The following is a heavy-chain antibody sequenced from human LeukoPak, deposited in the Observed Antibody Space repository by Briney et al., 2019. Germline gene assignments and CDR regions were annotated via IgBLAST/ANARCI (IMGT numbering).Heavy chain of an antibody. Sequence: SETLSLTCTVAGGSISSSSYYWGWIRQPPGKGLEWIGSIYYSGSTYYNPSLKSRVTISVDTSKNQFSLKLSSVTAADTAVYYCARHSTNLIRVDYWGQGTLVTVSS. V-gene: IGHV4-39*01. J-gene: IGHJ4*02. CDR1: GGSISSSSYY. CDR2: IYYSGST. CDR3: ARHSTNLIRVDY. D-gene: IGHD2-8*01.